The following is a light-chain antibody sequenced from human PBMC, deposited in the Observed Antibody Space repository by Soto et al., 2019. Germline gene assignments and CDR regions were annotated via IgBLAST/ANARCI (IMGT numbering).Light chain of an antibody. CDR2: NNN. J-gene: IGLJ3*02. CDR3: AAWDDGLIGWV. Sequence: QSVLTQPPSASGTPGQRVTISCSGSASNIGRNTVNWYQQLPGTAPKLLIYNNNQRPSGVPDRFSGSKSGTSASLAISGLQSEDETDYYCAAWDDGLIGWVFGGGTKLTVL. CDR1: ASNIGRNT. V-gene: IGLV1-44*01.